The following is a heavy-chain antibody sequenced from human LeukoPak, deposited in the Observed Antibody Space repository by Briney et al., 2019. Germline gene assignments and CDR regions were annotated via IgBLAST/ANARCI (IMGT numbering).Heavy chain of an antibody. CDR2: ISWNSGSI. J-gene: IGHJ3*02. V-gene: IGHV3-9*01. CDR3: AKDVVDYGDYAGAFDI. Sequence: PGGSLRLSCAASGFTFDDYAMHWVRQAPGKGLEWVSGISWNSGSIGYADSVKGRFTISRDNAKNSLYLQMNSLRAEDTALYYCAKDVVDYGDYAGAFDIWGQGTMVTVSS. D-gene: IGHD4-17*01. CDR1: GFTFDDYA.